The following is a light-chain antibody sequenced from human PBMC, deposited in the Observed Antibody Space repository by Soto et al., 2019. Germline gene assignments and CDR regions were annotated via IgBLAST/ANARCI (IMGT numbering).Light chain of an antibody. Sequence: DIVLTQSPGTLSLSPGGRAALSCRASQSVSSSYLAWYQQKPGQAPRLLIFGASIRDTGIPDRFSGSGSGTDFTLTISRLESEEFAVYYCQQYGGSPRTFGQGTKV. J-gene: IGKJ1*01. CDR1: QSVSSSY. CDR2: GAS. CDR3: QQYGGSPRT. V-gene: IGKV3-20*01.